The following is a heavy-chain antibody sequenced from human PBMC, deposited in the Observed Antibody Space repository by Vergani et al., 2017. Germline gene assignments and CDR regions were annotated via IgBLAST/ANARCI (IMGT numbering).Heavy chain of an antibody. CDR2: INPNSGGT. CDR3: ARGVIFFDYYFDY. V-gene: IGHV1-2*06. J-gene: IGHJ4*02. Sequence: QVQLVQSGAEVKKPGASVKVSCKASGYTFTGYYMHWVRHAPGQGLEWMGRINPNSGGTNYAQKLQGRVTMTTDTSTSTAYMELRSLRSDDTAVYYCARGVIFFDYYFDYWGQGTLVTVSS. CDR1: GYTFTGYY. D-gene: IGHD3/OR15-3a*01.